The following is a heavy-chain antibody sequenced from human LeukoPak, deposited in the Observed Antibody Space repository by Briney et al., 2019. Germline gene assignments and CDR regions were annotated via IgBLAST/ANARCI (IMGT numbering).Heavy chain of an antibody. J-gene: IGHJ4*02. V-gene: IGHV3-30-3*01. CDR1: GFTFSSYA. Sequence: GGSLRLSCAASGFTFSSYAMHWVRQAPGKGLEWVAVISYDGSNKYYADSVKGRFTISRDNSKNTLYLQMNSLRAEDTAVYYCASAYXXXXXXYYGEGGXGTLVTV. D-gene: IGHD3-3*01. CDR2: ISYDGSNK. CDR3: ASAYXXXXXXYYGE.